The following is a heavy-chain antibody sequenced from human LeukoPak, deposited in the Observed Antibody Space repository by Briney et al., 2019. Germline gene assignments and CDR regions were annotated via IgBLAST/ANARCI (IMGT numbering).Heavy chain of an antibody. CDR2: ISGSGDTT. CDR3: AKGTEYGSAPPKFYSYMDV. V-gene: IGHV3-23*01. Sequence: QPGGSLRLSCVGSGFSFRSYAMNWARQAPGKGLEWVSVISGSGDTTYHADSVKGRLTISRDNSKNTLYLEMNSLRTDDTAIYFCAKGTEYGSAPPKFYSYMDVWGKGTTVTVSS. D-gene: IGHD6-6*01. CDR1: GFSFRSYA. J-gene: IGHJ6*03.